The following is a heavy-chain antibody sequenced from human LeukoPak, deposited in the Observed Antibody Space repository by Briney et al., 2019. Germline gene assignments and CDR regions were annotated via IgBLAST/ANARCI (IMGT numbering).Heavy chain of an antibody. CDR1: GGSISSYY. D-gene: IGHD4-17*01. CDR3: ARDGDDYGDSYYFDY. CDR2: IYYSGST. V-gene: IGHV4-59*01. Sequence: PSETLSLTCTVSGGSISSYYWSWIRQPPGKGLEWIGYIYYSGSTNYNPSLKSRVTISVDTSKNQFSLKLSSVTAADTAVDYCARDGDDYGDSYYFDYWGQGTLVTVSS. J-gene: IGHJ4*02.